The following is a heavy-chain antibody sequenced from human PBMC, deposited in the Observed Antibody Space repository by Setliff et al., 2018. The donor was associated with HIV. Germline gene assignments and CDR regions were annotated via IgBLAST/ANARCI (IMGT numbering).Heavy chain of an antibody. V-gene: IGHV3-74*01. CDR2: INSDGSST. CDR1: GFTFSGYW. Sequence: GSLRLSCAASGFTFSGYWMHWVRQAPGKGLVWVSRINSDGSSTTYADSVKGRFTISRDNAKNTLYLQMNSLRAEDTAVYYCARGGSNSWSPFDYWGQGTLVTV. J-gene: IGHJ4*02. CDR3: ARGGSNSWSPFDY. D-gene: IGHD6-13*01.